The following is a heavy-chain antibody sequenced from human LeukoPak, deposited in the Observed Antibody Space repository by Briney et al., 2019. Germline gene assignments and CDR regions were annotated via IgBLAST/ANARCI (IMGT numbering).Heavy chain of an antibody. CDR2: IQYDGSNK. V-gene: IGHV3-30*02. CDR1: GFSFSSYG. Sequence: GGSLRLSCAASGFSFSSYGMQWVRQAPGKGLERVAFIQYDGSNKYYAESVRGRFTISRDNSKNTLYLQMNSLRADDTAVYYCAKDHLPGIVVADRDYWGQGTLVTVSS. D-gene: IGHD6-19*01. CDR3: AKDHLPGIVVADRDY. J-gene: IGHJ4*02.